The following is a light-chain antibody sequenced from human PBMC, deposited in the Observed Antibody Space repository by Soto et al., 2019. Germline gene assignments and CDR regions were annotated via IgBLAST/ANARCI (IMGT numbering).Light chain of an antibody. V-gene: IGLV2-14*01. CDR2: DVS. Sequence: QSVLTQPASVSGSPGQSITISCTGTSSDVGAYNYVSWYQQHPGKAPKLMIYDVSYRPSGVSNRFSGSKSGNTASLTISGLQAEDEADYYCSSYTSSSTLYYVFGTGTQLTVL. CDR1: SSDVGAYNY. CDR3: SSYTSSSTLYYV. J-gene: IGLJ1*01.